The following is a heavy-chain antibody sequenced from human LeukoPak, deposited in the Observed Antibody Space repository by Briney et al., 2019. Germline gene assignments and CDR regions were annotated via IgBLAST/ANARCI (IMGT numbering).Heavy chain of an antibody. CDR3: TRGYSSTWYEDN. CDR2: IYYSGNT. D-gene: IGHD6-13*01. CDR1: GGSFSTGGYY. Sequence: SETLSLTCTVSGGSFSTGGYYWSWIRQHPGKGLEWIGYIYYSGNTYYNPSLKSRFTISIDTSKNQFSLDLRSVTAADTAVYYCTRGYSSTWYEDNWGQGALVTVSS. J-gene: IGHJ4*02. V-gene: IGHV4-31*03.